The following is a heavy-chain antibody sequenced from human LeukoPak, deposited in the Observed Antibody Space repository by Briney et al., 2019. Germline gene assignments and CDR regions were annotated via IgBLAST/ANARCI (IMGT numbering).Heavy chain of an antibody. D-gene: IGHD2/OR15-2a*01. J-gene: IGHJ4*02. V-gene: IGHV4-59*01. Sequence: SETLSLTCTVSGVSISGYYWTWIRQPPGKGLEWIGYIYYSGSINYNPSLKSRITISVDTSKNQFSLRLSSVTAADTAVYYCARLRGNYFPDYWGQGTLVTVSS. CDR3: ARLRGNYFPDY. CDR2: IYYSGSI. CDR1: GVSISGYY.